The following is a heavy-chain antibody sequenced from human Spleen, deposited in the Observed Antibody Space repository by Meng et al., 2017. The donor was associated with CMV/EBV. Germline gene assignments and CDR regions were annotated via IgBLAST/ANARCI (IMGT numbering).Heavy chain of an antibody. Sequence: GGSLRLSCAASGFTFSSYDMHWVRQATGKGLEWVSAIATAGDTYYPGSVKGRFTISRENAKNSLYLQMNSLRAGDTAVYYCARVNGWYRGIDYWGQGTLVTVS. CDR2: IATAGDT. J-gene: IGHJ4*02. CDR1: GFTFSSYD. V-gene: IGHV3-13*01. D-gene: IGHD6-19*01. CDR3: ARVNGWYRGIDY.